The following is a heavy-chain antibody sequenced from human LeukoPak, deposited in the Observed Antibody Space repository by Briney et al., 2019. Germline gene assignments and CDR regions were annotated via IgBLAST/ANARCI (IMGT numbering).Heavy chain of an antibody. CDR3: ATLGYCSSTSCSNAFDI. D-gene: IGHD2-2*01. Sequence: GGSLRLSCAAPGFTFDDYAMHWVRQAPGKGLEWVSGISWNSGSIGYADSVKGRFTISRDNAKNSLYLQMNSLRAEDMALYYCATLGYCSSTSCSNAFDIWGQGTMVTVSS. V-gene: IGHV3-9*03. J-gene: IGHJ3*02. CDR1: GFTFDDYA. CDR2: ISWNSGSI.